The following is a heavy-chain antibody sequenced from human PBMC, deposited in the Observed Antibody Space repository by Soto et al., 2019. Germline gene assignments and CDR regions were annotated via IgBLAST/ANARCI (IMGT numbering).Heavy chain of an antibody. CDR2: RSYSGST. J-gene: IGHJ4*02. CDR3: AGSIAARLVDY. V-gene: IGHV4-39*01. D-gene: IGHD6-6*01. Sequence: SETRSLTCTVFGGSISISDCYWIWVRQHPGKGLEWIGYRSYSGSTYYNPSLKSRVTISVDTSKNQFSLKLSSVTAADTAVYYCAGSIAARLVDYWGQGTLVTVSS. CDR1: GGSISISDCY.